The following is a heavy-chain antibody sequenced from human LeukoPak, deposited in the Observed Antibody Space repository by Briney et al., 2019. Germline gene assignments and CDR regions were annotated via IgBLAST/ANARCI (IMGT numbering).Heavy chain of an antibody. D-gene: IGHD1-26*01. CDR3: VRVASGGDLGDAFDI. Sequence: PGGSLRLSCAASRFTFSRYWMTRVRQAPEKGLEGVASIKLDGSEKYYVDSVKGRFTISRENANNSLYLQMNSLRPGDTGVDYCVRVASGGDLGDAFDIWGQGTKVTVSS. CDR2: IKLDGSEK. V-gene: IGHV3-7*01. CDR1: RFTFSRYW. J-gene: IGHJ3*02.